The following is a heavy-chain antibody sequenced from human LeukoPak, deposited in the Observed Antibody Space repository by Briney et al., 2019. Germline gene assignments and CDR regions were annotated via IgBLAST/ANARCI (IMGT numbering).Heavy chain of an antibody. CDR2: ISGSGGST. V-gene: IGHV3-23*01. CDR3: AKVGYSYGYQPNFDY. CDR1: GFTFSSYA. D-gene: IGHD5-18*01. Sequence: PGGSLRLSCAASGFTFSSYAMSWVRQAPGKGLEWVSAISGSGGSTYYADSVKGRFTISRDNSKNTLYLQMNSLRAEDTAVYYCAKVGYSYGYQPNFDYWGQETLVTVSS. J-gene: IGHJ4*02.